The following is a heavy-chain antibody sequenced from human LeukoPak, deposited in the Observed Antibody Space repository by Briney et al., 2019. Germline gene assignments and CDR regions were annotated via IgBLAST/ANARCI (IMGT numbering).Heavy chain of an antibody. CDR3: ARGQAPKGLVSDAFDI. V-gene: IGHV1-69*13. Sequence: ASVKVSCKASGGTFSSYAISWVRQAPGQGLEWMGGIIPIFGTANYAQKFQGRVTITADESTSTAYMELSSLRSEDTAVYYCARGQAPKGLVSDAFDIWGQGTMVTVSS. D-gene: IGHD6-6*01. CDR2: IIPIFGTA. J-gene: IGHJ3*02. CDR1: GGTFSSYA.